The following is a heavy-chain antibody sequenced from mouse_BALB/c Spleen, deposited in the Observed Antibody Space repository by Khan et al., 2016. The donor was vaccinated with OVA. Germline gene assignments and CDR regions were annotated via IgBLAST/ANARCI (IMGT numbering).Heavy chain of an antibody. CDR3: ARGNYYGSTSWLAY. CDR2: LYPGSGNT. Sequence: LLESGPELVKPGASVKISCKASGYTFTDYYINWVKQKPGQGLEWIGWLYPGSGNTKYNEKFKGRATLTVDTSSRTTYMQLSSLTSEDTAVYFCARGNYYGSTSWLAYWGQGTLVTVSA. J-gene: IGHJ3*01. V-gene: IGHV1-84*02. D-gene: IGHD1-1*01. CDR1: GYTFTDYY.